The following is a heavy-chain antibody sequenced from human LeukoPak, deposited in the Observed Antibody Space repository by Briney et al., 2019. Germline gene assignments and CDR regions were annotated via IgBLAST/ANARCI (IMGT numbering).Heavy chain of an antibody. V-gene: IGHV3-64*01. D-gene: IGHD1-26*01. CDR3: ARVSGSYSADAFDI. CDR2: ISSNGGST. CDR1: GFTFSSYA. Sequence: QPGGSLRLSCAASGFTFSSYAMHWVRQAPGKGLEYVSAISSNGGSTYYANSVKGRFTISRDNSKNTLYLQMGSLRAEDMAVYYCARVSGSYSADAFDIWGQGTMVTVSS. J-gene: IGHJ3*02.